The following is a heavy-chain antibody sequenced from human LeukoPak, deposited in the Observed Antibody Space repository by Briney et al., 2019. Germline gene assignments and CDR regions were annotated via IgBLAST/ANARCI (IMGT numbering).Heavy chain of an antibody. D-gene: IGHD3-3*01. J-gene: IGHJ6*03. V-gene: IGHV4-34*01. CDR1: GGSFSGYY. Sequence: SETLSLTCAVYGGSFSGYYWSWIRQPPGKGLEWIGEINHSGSTNYNPSLKSRVTISVDTSKNQFSLKLSSVTAADTAVYYCARGGREGDFWRGYYYYYYMDVWGKGTTVTVSS. CDR3: ARGGREGDFWRGYYYYYYMDV. CDR2: INHSGST.